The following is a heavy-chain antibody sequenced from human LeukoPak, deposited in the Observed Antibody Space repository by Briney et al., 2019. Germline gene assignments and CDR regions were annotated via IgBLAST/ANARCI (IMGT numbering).Heavy chain of an antibody. Sequence: PGGSLRLSSAASGFTFITYNMNWVRQAPGKGLEWVSSISSSGDYIYYTDSVKGRFTISRDNAKNSLYLQMNSLRAEDTAVYYCAKSFWWFGEFSPFDYWGQGTLVTVSS. CDR3: AKSFWWFGEFSPFDY. D-gene: IGHD3-10*01. CDR1: GFTFITYN. CDR2: ISSSGDYI. J-gene: IGHJ4*02. V-gene: IGHV3-21*01.